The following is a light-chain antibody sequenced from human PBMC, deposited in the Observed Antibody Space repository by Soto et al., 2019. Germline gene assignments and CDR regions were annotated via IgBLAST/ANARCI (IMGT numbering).Light chain of an antibody. CDR2: DVN. V-gene: IGLV2-8*01. Sequence: QSALTQPPSASGSPGQSLTIPCTGTSSDVGAHNYVSWYQQNPGKAPKLMLYDVNKRPSGGPDRFSGSKSGNTASLTVSGIQAEDEADYYCSSYAGGNNWVFGGGTKLTVL. CDR1: SSDVGAHNY. J-gene: IGLJ3*02. CDR3: SSYAGGNNWV.